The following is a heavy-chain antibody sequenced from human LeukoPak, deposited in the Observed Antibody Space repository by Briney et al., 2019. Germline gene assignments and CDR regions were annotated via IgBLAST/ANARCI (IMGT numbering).Heavy chain of an antibody. V-gene: IGHV3-74*01. CDR3: ARGSVESSIAY. CDR2: INPDGSTT. D-gene: IGHD3-3*01. CDR1: GFTLSSYW. Sequence: GGSLRLSCAASGFTLSSYWTHWVRQAPGKGLVWVSRINPDGSTTTYADSVKGRFTISRDNAKNTLYLQMNSLRAEDTAVYYCARGSVESSIAYWGQGTLVTVSS. J-gene: IGHJ4*02.